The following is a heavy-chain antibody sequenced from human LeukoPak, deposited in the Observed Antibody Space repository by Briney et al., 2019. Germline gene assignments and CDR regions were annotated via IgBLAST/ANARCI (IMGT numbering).Heavy chain of an antibody. CDR3: ARGGSYYALYWFDP. V-gene: IGHV4-59*01. D-gene: IGHD3-16*01. Sequence: PSESLSLTCAASGFSFGDDCWSWVRQPPGKGLEWIGHISYSGSTNYNPSLKSRVTISVDTSKNDISLQLSSVTAADTAVYYCARGGSYYALYWFDPWGQGTLVTVSS. CDR2: ISYSGST. J-gene: IGHJ5*02. CDR1: GFSFGDDC.